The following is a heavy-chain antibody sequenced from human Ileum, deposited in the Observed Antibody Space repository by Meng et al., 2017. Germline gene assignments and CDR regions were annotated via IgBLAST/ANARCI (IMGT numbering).Heavy chain of an antibody. D-gene: IGHD3-10*01. Sequence: QLVESGGGSVQPGGSLRLSCAASGFSLRDYWMHWVRQAPGKGLEWVAVIWFDGSKTYYADSVKGRFTVSRDNSKNTLYLQMNSLRADDTAVYYCARYRRGSSDYWGPGTLVTVSS. CDR2: IWFDGSKT. CDR1: GFSLRDYW. CDR3: ARYRRGSSDY. V-gene: IGHV3-33*08. J-gene: IGHJ4*02.